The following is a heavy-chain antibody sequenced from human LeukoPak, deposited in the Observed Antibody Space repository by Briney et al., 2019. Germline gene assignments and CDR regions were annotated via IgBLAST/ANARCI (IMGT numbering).Heavy chain of an antibody. CDR2: INPSGGST. Sequence: ASVKVSCKTSGYTFTDYAVHWVRQAPGQGLEWMGIINPSGGSTNYAQKFQGRVTMTRDTSISTAYMELSRLRSDDTAVYYCAFGVPAAPPFDYWGQGTLVTVSS. CDR3: AFGVPAAPPFDY. V-gene: IGHV1-46*01. CDR1: GYTFTDYA. D-gene: IGHD2-2*01. J-gene: IGHJ4*02.